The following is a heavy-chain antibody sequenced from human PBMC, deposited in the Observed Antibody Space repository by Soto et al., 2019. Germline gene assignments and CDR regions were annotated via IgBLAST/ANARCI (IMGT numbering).Heavy chain of an antibody. CDR3: ARQRRGIQLWPGDY. Sequence: PGESLKISCKGSGYSFTSYWISWVRQMPGEDLEWMGRIDPSDSYTNYSPSFQGHVTISADKSISTAYLQWSSLKASDTAMYHCARQRRGIQLWPGDYWGQGTLVTVSS. CDR1: GYSFTSYW. V-gene: IGHV5-10-1*01. D-gene: IGHD5-18*01. J-gene: IGHJ4*02. CDR2: IDPSDSYT.